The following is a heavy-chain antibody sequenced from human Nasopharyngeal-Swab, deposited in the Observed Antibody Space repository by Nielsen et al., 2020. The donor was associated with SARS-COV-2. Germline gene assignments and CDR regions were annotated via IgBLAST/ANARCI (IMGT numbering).Heavy chain of an antibody. CDR3: ARVQVDDDFWTGYHFDY. CDR1: GGSMNSYY. CDR2: VFTSGST. J-gene: IGHJ4*02. D-gene: IGHD3/OR15-3a*01. V-gene: IGHV4-59*01. Sequence: GSLGLSCTVSGGSMNSYYWYWIRQPPGKGLEWIGYVFTSGSTEYSPSLKRRSTISVDTSNNQFSLKLSSVTAADTAVYFCARVQVDDDFWTGYHFDYWGQGTLVTVSS.